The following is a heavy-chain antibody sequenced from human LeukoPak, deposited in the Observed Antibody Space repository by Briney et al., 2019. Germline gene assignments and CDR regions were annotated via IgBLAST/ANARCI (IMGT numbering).Heavy chain of an antibody. J-gene: IGHJ4*02. Sequence: GGSLRLSCAASGFTLSSYAMTWVRQAPGRGLEWVSSVDGGGGGTYYADSVKGRFTISRDNSKDTLYLRMNGLRAEDTAVYFCAKQSAGSAAWYSLHYDFWGQGTLVTVSS. CDR1: GFTLSSYA. CDR2: VDGGGGGT. CDR3: AKQSAGSAAWYSLHYDF. V-gene: IGHV3-23*01. D-gene: IGHD6-13*01.